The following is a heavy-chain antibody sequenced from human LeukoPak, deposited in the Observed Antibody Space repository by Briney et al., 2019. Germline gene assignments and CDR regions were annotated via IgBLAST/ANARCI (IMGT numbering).Heavy chain of an antibody. CDR1: GFTFGSYA. Sequence: GGSLRLSCAASGFTFGSYAMSWVRQAPGKGLEWVSTISPSSGGTYYADSVEGRFTISRDNSKNTLYLQMNSLRAEDTAVYYCAPDYYDSSGYWGQGTLVTVSS. J-gene: IGHJ4*02. D-gene: IGHD3-22*01. V-gene: IGHV3-23*01. CDR2: ISPSSGGT. CDR3: APDYYDSSGY.